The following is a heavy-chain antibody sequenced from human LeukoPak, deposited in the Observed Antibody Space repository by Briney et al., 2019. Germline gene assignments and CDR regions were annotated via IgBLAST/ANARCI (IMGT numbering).Heavy chain of an antibody. J-gene: IGHJ4*02. Sequence: PGGSLRLSCAASGFTVSSFGMSWVRQAPGKGLEWVSAISGGGYSTYYADSVKGRFTISRDNSKNTLYLQMNSLRAEDTAVYYCAKDSPVLTYWGQGTLVTVSS. V-gene: IGHV3-23*01. CDR1: GFTVSSFG. CDR2: ISGGGYST. CDR3: AKDSPVLTY.